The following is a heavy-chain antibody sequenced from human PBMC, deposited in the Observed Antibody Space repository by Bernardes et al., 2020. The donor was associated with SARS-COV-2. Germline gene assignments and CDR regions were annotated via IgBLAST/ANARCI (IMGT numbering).Heavy chain of an antibody. CDR3: ATVVGYSYGGGWFDP. CDR1: GYTFTSYG. D-gene: IGHD5-18*01. CDR2: ISADNGNT. J-gene: IGHJ5*02. Sequence: ASVKVCCKASGYTFTSYGISWVRQAPGQGLEWMGWISADNGNTNYAQKFQGRVTMTTDTSTSTGYMELRSLRSDDTAVYYCATVVGYSYGGGWFDPWGQGTLVTVSS. V-gene: IGHV1-18*01.